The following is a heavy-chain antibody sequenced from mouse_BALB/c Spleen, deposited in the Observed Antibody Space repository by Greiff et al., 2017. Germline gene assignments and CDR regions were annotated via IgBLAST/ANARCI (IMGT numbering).Heavy chain of an antibody. CDR2: IDPENGDT. V-gene: IGHV14-4*02. CDR3: KSPPLFAY. J-gene: IGHJ3*01. CDR1: GFNIKDYY. Sequence: VQLQQSGAELVRSGASVKLSCTASGFNIKDYYMHWVKQRPEQGLEWIGWIDPENGDTEYAPKFQGKATMTADTSSNTAYLQLSSLTSEDTAVYYCKSPPLFAYWGQGTLVTVSA.